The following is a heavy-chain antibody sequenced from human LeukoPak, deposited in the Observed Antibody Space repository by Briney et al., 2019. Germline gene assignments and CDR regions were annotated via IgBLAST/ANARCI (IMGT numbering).Heavy chain of an antibody. CDR1: GFTFEDYA. D-gene: IGHD3-10*01. CDR2: INWNSGAI. V-gene: IGHV3-9*01. Sequence: GGSLRLSCAASGFTFEDYAMHWVRHAPGKGLEWVAGINWNSGAIGYADSVKGRFTISRDNSKNTLYLQMNSLRAEDTAVYYCAKDRVVRGVITHFDYWGQGTLVTVSS. CDR3: AKDRVVRGVITHFDY. J-gene: IGHJ4*02.